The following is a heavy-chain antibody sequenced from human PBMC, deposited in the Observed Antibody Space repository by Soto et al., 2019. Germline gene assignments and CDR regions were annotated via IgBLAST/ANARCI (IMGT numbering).Heavy chain of an antibody. CDR3: ARVSSTYYYGSGSYYDQYYYYYGMDV. D-gene: IGHD3-10*01. CDR2: SFWDDDK. J-gene: IGHJ6*02. CDR1: GFSLSTSGMC. V-gene: IGHV2-70*01. Sequence: SGPTLVNPTQTLTLTCTFSGFSLSTSGMCVSCIRQPPGKALEWLALSFWDDDKYYSTSLKTRLTISKDTSKNQVVLTMTNMDPVDTATYYCARVSSTYYYGSGSYYDQYYYYYGMDVWGQGTTVTVSS.